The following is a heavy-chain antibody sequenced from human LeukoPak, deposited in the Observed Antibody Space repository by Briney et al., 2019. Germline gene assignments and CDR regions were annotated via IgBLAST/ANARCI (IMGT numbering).Heavy chain of an antibody. Sequence: GGSLRLSCAVSGFTFSGYAMHWVRQAPGKGLEWVAVISYDGSNKYYADSVKGRFTISRDPSKNTLYLQMNSLRAEDTAVYYCANSIAAAGTNYWGQGPLVTVSS. CDR2: ISYDGSNK. V-gene: IGHV3-30*04. J-gene: IGHJ4*02. CDR1: GFTFSGYA. D-gene: IGHD6-13*01. CDR3: ANSIAAAGTNY.